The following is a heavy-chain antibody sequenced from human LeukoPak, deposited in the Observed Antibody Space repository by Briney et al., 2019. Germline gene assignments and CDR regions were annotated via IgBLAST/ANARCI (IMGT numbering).Heavy chain of an antibody. V-gene: IGHV1-69*13. CDR1: GGTFSSYA. D-gene: IGHD4-23*01. CDR2: IIPIFCTA. CDR3: ARPTVVSLDYYYYYIDV. Sequence: ASVKVSCKASGGTFSSYAISWVRQAPGQGLEWMGGIIPIFCTANYAQKFQGRVTITADESTSTAYMELSSLRSEDTAVYYCARPTVVSLDYYYYYIDVWGKGTTVTVSS. J-gene: IGHJ6*03.